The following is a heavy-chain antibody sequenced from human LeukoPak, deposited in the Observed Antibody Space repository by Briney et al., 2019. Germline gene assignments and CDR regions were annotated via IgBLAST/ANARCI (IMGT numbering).Heavy chain of an antibody. J-gene: IGHJ4*02. CDR2: ISYSGGGT. CDR1: GFTFSSYA. V-gene: IGHV3-23*01. D-gene: IGHD5-18*01. CDR3: AKDSPRGYSYGLIDY. Sequence: GGSLRLSCAASGFTFSSYAMSWVRQAPGKGLEWVSAISYSGGGTYYADSVKGRFTISRDNSKNTLYLQMNSLRAEDTAVYYCAKDSPRGYSYGLIDYWGQGTLVTVSS.